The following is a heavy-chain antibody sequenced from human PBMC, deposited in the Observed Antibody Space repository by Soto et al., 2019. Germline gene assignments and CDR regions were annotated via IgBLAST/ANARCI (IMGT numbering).Heavy chain of an antibody. CDR3: AKDYSGYAQPRYYYYGMDV. J-gene: IGHJ6*02. CDR1: GFTFSSYG. D-gene: IGHD5-12*01. CDR2: ISYDGSNK. Sequence: VGSLRLSCAASGFTFSSYGMHWFRQAPVNGLEWVAFISYDGSNKYYADSVKGRFTISRDNSKNTLYLQMNSLRAEDTAVYYCAKDYSGYAQPRYYYYGMDVWGQGTTVTVSS. V-gene: IGHV3-30*18.